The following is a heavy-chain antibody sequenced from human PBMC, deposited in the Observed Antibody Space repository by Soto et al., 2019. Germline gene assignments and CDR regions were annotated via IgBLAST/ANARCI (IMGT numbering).Heavy chain of an antibody. CDR1: GFTFISYA. V-gene: IGHV3-23*01. CDR2: ISGSGGST. CDR3: AKDPRPKADYYGMDV. Sequence: GSLRLSCAASGFTFISYAIIFFRHSPFKGLEWVSAISGSGGSTYYADSVKGRFTISRDNSKNTLYLQMNSLRAEDTAVYYCAKDPRPKADYYGMDVWGQGTTVTVSS. J-gene: IGHJ6*02.